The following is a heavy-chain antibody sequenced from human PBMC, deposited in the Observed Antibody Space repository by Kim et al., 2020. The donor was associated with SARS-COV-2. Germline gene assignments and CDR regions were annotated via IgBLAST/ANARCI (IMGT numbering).Heavy chain of an antibody. D-gene: IGHD6-19*01. CDR3: ARGVTGSD. Sequence: GGSLRLSCAASGFTFRSNWMTWVRTALGKGLEWVATIKQDATVKYYVGSVKGRFIISRDNAQNSLFLQMNSLRDEDTAVYYCARGVTGSDWGQGILVTVSS. CDR2: IKQDATVK. J-gene: IGHJ4*02. V-gene: IGHV3-7*01. CDR1: GFTFRSNW.